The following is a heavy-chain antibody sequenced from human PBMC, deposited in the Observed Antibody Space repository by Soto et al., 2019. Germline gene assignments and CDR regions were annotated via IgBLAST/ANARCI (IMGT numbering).Heavy chain of an antibody. CDR3: ARDPSPLSIAERREWFDP. V-gene: IGHV1-2*02. Sequence: ASVKVSCKASGYTFTGYYMHWVRQAPGQGLEWMGWINPNSGGTNYAQKFQGRVTMTRDTSISTAYMELSRLRSDDTAVYYCARDPSPLSIAERREWFDPWGQGTLVTVSS. CDR1: GYTFTGYY. D-gene: IGHD6-6*01. J-gene: IGHJ5*02. CDR2: INPNSGGT.